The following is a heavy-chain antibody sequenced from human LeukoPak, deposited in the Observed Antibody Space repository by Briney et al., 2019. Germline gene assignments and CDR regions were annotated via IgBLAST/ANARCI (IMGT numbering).Heavy chain of an antibody. V-gene: IGHV4-59*08. CDR2: IYFSGST. D-gene: IGHD2-21*01. CDR1: GGSSSSYY. CDR3: ARRAVINFDH. J-gene: IGHJ4*02. Sequence: SETLSLTCTVSGGSSSSYYWSWIRQPPGKGLEWIGYIYFSGSTNYNPSLRSRVTISVDTSKNQFSLKLSSVTAADTAVYYCARRAVINFDHWGQGTLVTVSS.